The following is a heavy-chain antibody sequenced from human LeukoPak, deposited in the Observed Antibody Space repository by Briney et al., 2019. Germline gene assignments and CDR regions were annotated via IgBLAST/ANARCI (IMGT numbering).Heavy chain of an antibody. CDR3: ARYLRLRDIVATGAFDI. J-gene: IGHJ3*02. V-gene: IGHV1-69*05. D-gene: IGHD5-12*01. CDR1: GGTFSSYA. CDR2: IIPIFGTA. Sequence: SVKVSCKASGGTFSSYAISWVRQAPGQGLEWMGRIIPIFGTANYAQKFQGRVTITTDESTSTAYMELSSLRSEDTAVYYCARYLRLRDIVATGAFDIWGQGTMVTVSS.